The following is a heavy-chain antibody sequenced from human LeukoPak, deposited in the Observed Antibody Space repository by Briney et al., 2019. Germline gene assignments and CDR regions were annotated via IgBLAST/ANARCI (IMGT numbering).Heavy chain of an antibody. J-gene: IGHJ4*02. V-gene: IGHV4-30-2*01. CDR1: GGSISSGGYY. CDR3: ARASLDGTYYFDY. D-gene: IGHD1-1*01. Sequence: TLSLTCTVSGGSISSGGYYWSWIRQPPGKGLEWIGYIYHSGSTYYNPSLKSRVTISVDRSKNQFSLKLSSVTAADTAVYYCARASLDGTYYFDYWGQGTLVTVSS. CDR2: IYHSGST.